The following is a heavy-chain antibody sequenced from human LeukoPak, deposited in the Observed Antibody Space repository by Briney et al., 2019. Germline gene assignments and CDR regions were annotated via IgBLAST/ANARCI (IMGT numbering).Heavy chain of an antibody. Sequence: GGSLRLSCAASGFTFSSYAMSWVRQAPGKGLEWVSAISGSGGSTYYADSVKGRFTISRDNSKNTLYLQMNSLRAEDTAVYYCANSNYYDSSGYYYGVFGYFDYWGQGTLVTVSS. CDR2: ISGSGGST. CDR3: ANSNYYDSSGYYYGVFGYFDY. V-gene: IGHV3-23*01. CDR1: GFTFSSYA. D-gene: IGHD3-22*01. J-gene: IGHJ4*02.